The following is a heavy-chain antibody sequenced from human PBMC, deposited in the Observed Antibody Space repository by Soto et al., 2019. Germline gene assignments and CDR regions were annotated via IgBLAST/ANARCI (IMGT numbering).Heavy chain of an antibody. CDR2: IVPIFWTT. V-gene: IGHV1-69*12. CDR3: ARVEAVASIYNYHGLDV. CDR1: GGTFSNYA. J-gene: IGHJ6*02. D-gene: IGHD6-19*01. Sequence: QVQLVQSGAELKKPGSSVKVSCKASGGTFSNYAISWVRQAPGQGLEWMGGIVPIFWTTFYTRKFQDRATIIVDASTTTAYLELSCLRSDHTAIYYCARVEAVASIYNYHGLDVWGLGTAVIVSS.